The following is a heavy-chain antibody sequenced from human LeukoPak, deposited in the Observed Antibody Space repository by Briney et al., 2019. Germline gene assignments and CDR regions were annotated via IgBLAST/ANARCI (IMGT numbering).Heavy chain of an antibody. Sequence: ASVKVSCKASGYTFTAYYMHWVRQAPGQGLEWMGWINPNSGGTNYAQKFQGRVTMTRDTSINTAYMELSRLRSDDTAVYYCARASTVVTHFDYWGQGTLVTVSS. V-gene: IGHV1-2*02. CDR3: ARASTVVTHFDY. CDR1: GYTFTAYY. D-gene: IGHD4-23*01. J-gene: IGHJ4*02. CDR2: INPNSGGT.